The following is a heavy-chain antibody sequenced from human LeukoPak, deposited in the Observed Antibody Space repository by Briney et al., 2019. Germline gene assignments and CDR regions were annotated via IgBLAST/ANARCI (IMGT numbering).Heavy chain of an antibody. V-gene: IGHV3-23*01. D-gene: IGHD6-13*01. CDR1: GFTLSGYA. CDR3: ARDPGSSSFDY. J-gene: IGHJ4*02. CDR2: ISGSGGST. Sequence: GGSLRLSCAASGFTLSGYAMSWVRQAPGKGLEWVSAISGSGGSTYYADSVKGRFTISRDNSKNTLYLQMNSLRVEDTAVYYCARDPGSSSFDYWGQGTLVTVSS.